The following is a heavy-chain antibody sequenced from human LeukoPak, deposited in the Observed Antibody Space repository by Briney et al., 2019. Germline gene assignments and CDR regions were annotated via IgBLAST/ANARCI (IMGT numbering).Heavy chain of an antibody. CDR1: GGSFSGYY. Sequence: SETLSLTCAVYGGSFSGYYWSWIRQPPGKGLEWIGEINHSGSANYNPSLKSRVTISVDTSKNQFSLKLSSVTAADTAVYYCAREGDYGDDAGSWGQGTLVTVSS. V-gene: IGHV4-34*01. J-gene: IGHJ4*02. D-gene: IGHD4-17*01. CDR2: INHSGSA. CDR3: AREGDYGDDAGS.